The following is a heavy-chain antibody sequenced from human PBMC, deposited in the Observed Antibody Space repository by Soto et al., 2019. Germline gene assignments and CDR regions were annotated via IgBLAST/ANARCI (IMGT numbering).Heavy chain of an antibody. D-gene: IGHD3-16*02. CDR2: ISGSGGST. J-gene: IGHJ4*02. V-gene: IGHV3-23*01. Sequence: GGFLRLSCAASGVTFISYAMSWVRQAPGKGLEWVSAISGSGGSTYYADSVKGRFTISRDNSKNTLYLQMNSLRAEDTAVYYCANPLVLGELSLSPDFDYWGQGTLVTVSS. CDR1: GVTFISYA. CDR3: ANPLVLGELSLSPDFDY.